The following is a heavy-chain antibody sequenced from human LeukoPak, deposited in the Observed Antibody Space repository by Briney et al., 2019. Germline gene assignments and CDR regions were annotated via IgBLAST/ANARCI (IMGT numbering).Heavy chain of an antibody. V-gene: IGHV3-21*01. CDR3: ARDTAVVGLFDY. Sequence: PGGSLRLSCAASGFTFSSYSMNWVRQAPGKGLEWVSSISSSSSYIYYADSVKGRFTISRDNAKNSLYLQMNSLRAEDTAVYYCARDTAVVGLFDYWGQGTLVTVSS. CDR2: ISSSSSYI. CDR1: GFTFSSYS. D-gene: IGHD6-19*01. J-gene: IGHJ4*02.